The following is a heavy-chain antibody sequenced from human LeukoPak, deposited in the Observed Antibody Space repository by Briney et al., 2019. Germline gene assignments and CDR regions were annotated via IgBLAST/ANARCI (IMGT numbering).Heavy chain of an antibody. V-gene: IGHV3-30*04. Sequence: GRSLRLSCSASGFTFSSYAMRWVRQAPPKGLEWVAGISYAGSNKYYAASVKGRFTISRDNSKNTLYLQMNSLRDEDTAVYYCARGFQYCSSTSCYESYFDCWGEGTLVTVSS. CDR3: ARGFQYCSSTSCYESYFDC. CDR1: GFTFSSYA. J-gene: IGHJ4*02. CDR2: ISYAGSNK. D-gene: IGHD2-2*01.